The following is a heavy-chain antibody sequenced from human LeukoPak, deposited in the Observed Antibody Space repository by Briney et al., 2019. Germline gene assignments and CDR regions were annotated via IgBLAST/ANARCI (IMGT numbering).Heavy chain of an antibody. Sequence: GGSLRLSCAASGFTFSDYEMNWIRQAPGKGLEWVSYISSSSSTIYYADSLKGRFTISRDNAKNSLYLQMNSLRAEDTAVYYCARGLASLYNWNFACMDVWGKGTTVTVSS. D-gene: IGHD1-7*01. CDR3: ARGLASLYNWNFACMDV. CDR2: ISSSSSTI. J-gene: IGHJ6*03. V-gene: IGHV3-48*01. CDR1: GFTFSDYE.